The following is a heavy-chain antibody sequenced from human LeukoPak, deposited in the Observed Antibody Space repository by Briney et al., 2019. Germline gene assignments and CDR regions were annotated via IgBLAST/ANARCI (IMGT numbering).Heavy chain of an antibody. V-gene: IGHV4-39*01. Sequence: SETLSLTCTVYGGSFSDYYWGWIRQAPGKGLEWIGSIYYSGSTYYNPSLKSRVTISVDTSKNQFSLKLSSVTAADTAVYYCARLSQSWGVASGYYLDAFDIWGQGTMVTVSS. CDR3: ARLSQSWGVASGYYLDAFDI. CDR2: IYYSGST. CDR1: GGSFSDYY. D-gene: IGHD3-22*01. J-gene: IGHJ3*02.